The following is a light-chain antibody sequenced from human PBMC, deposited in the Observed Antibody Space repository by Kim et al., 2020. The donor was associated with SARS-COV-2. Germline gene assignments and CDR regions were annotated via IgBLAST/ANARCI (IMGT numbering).Light chain of an antibody. Sequence: VALGQKARIPGQGDSLGSYYATWYQQKPGQAPILVIYGKNDRPSGIPDRFSGSSSGNTASLTITGTQAGDEADYYCNSRDSNDNVVFGGGTQLTVL. CDR1: SLGSYY. CDR2: GKN. V-gene: IGLV3-19*01. J-gene: IGLJ2*01. CDR3: NSRDSNDNVV.